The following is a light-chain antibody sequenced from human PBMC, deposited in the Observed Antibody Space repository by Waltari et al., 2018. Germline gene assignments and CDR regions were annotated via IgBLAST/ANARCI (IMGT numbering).Light chain of an antibody. V-gene: IGKV1-5*03. CDR3: HQYLSSST. J-gene: IGKJ3*01. CDR1: QRIGDW. CDR2: RAA. Sequence: DIQLTQYPTTLSESIGDRVHITCRASQRIGDWLAWYQQKPGKAPKLLVQRAATLENGVPSRFSGRESGTEFTLTINNLQPDDFATYFCHQYLSSSTFGAGTTVDFK.